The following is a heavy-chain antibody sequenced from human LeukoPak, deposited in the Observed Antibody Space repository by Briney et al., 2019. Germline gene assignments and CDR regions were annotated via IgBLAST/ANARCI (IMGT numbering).Heavy chain of an antibody. V-gene: IGHV1-2*02. D-gene: IGHD3-10*01. CDR2: INPNSGDT. CDR1: GYSFTDYF. Sequence: ASVTVSCKASGYSFTDYFVHWVRQAPGQGLEWMGLINPNSGDTNYAQKFQGRVTMTRDTSISTAYMELSGLRSDDTAVFYCARTYYYGSGSYYGDYWGQGTLVTVSS. J-gene: IGHJ4*02. CDR3: ARTYYYGSGSYYGDY.